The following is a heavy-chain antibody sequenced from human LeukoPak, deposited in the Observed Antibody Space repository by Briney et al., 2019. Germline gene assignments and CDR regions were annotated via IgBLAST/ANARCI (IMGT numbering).Heavy chain of an antibody. CDR3: ARETRYGSVFYGMDV. D-gene: IGHD3-10*01. J-gene: IGHJ6*02. V-gene: IGHV4-39*07. CDR2: IYYSGST. CDR1: GGSISSSAYY. Sequence: PSETLSLTCTVSGGSISSSAYYWGWIRQPPGKGLEWIGSIYYSGSTYYNPSPKSRVTISVDTSKNQFSLKLSSVTAADTAVYYCARETRYGSVFYGMDVWGQGTTVTVSS.